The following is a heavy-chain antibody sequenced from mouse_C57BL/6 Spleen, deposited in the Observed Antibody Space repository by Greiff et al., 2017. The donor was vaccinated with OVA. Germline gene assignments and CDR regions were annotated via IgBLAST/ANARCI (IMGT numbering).Heavy chain of an antibody. J-gene: IGHJ4*01. Sequence: QVQLQQPGAELVKPGASVKMSCKASGYTFTSYWITWVKQRPGQGLEWIGDIYPGSGSTNYNEKFKSKATLTVDTSSSTAYMQLSSLSSEDSAVYYCARSGGWLLPRDAMDYWGQGTSVTVSS. CDR1: GYTFTSYW. V-gene: IGHV1-55*01. CDR3: ARSGGWLLPRDAMDY. D-gene: IGHD2-3*01. CDR2: IYPGSGST.